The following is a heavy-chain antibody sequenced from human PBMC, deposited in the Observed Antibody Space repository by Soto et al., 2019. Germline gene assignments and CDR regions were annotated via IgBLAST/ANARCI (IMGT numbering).Heavy chain of an antibody. V-gene: IGHV4-39*01. CDR3: GRLYLDRVTLVRGDIYYFDY. J-gene: IGHJ4*02. CDR2: IYYSGST. D-gene: IGHD3-10*01. CDR1: GGSISTSTYY. Sequence: PSETLSLTCTVSGGSISTSTYYWGWIRQPPGKGLEWIGSIYYSGSTYNNPSLKSRFTLSVGTSKNQFSLKLTSVTAADTAVYYCGRLYLDRVTLVRGDIYYFDYWGQGTLVTVSS.